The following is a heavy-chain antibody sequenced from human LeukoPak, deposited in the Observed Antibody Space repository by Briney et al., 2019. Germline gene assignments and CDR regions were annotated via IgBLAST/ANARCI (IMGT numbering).Heavy chain of an antibody. CDR1: GYTFTSYG. Sequence: ASATVSCEASGYTFTSYGISWVRQAPGQGLEWMGWISAYNGKTNYAQKLQGRVTMTTDTSTSTAYMELRSLRSDDTAVYYCARGMVRGVIDYWGQGTLVTVSS. CDR3: ARGMVRGVIDY. V-gene: IGHV1-18*01. D-gene: IGHD3-10*01. CDR2: ISAYNGKT. J-gene: IGHJ4*02.